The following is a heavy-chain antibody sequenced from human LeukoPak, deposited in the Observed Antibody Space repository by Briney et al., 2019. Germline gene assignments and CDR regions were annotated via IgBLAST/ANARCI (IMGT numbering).Heavy chain of an antibody. V-gene: IGHV3-21*01. D-gene: IGHD5-18*01. J-gene: IGHJ6*03. CDR2: ISSSSSYI. CDR3: ARGHTAMVTRDYYYYMDV. CDR1: GFTFSSYW. Sequence: GGSLRLSCAASGFTFSSYWMSWVRQAPGKGLEWVSSISSSSSYIYYADSVKGRFTISRDNAKNSLYLQMNSLRAEDTAVYYCARGHTAMVTRDYYYYMDVWAREPWSPSP.